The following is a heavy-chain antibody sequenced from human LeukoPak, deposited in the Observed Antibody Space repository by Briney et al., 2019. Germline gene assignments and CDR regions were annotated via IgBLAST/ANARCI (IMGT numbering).Heavy chain of an antibody. Sequence: GGSLRLSCAASGFTVNSNYMSWARQAPGKGLEWVSVTYSGGSTYYADSVKGRFSISRDISKNTLYLQMNSLRVEDTAVYYCARGAGSTSWYAIDYWGQGTLVTVSS. D-gene: IGHD6-13*01. CDR1: GFTVNSNY. J-gene: IGHJ4*02. CDR2: TYSGGST. V-gene: IGHV3-53*01. CDR3: ARGAGSTSWYAIDY.